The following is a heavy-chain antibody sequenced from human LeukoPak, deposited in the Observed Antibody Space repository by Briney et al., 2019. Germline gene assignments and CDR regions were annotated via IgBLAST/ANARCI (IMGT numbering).Heavy chain of an antibody. D-gene: IGHD6-13*01. J-gene: IGHJ4*02. Sequence: GGSLRLSCTASGFTFSNAWMSWVRQAPGKGLEWVGRIKSKPAGGSTDYAAPIKGRFTISRDDSKNTLYLQVNSLKVEDTAVYYCAKGGSSWSIDYWGQGTLVTVSS. CDR2: IKSKPAGGST. CDR1: GFTFSNAW. CDR3: AKGGSSWSIDY. V-gene: IGHV3-15*01.